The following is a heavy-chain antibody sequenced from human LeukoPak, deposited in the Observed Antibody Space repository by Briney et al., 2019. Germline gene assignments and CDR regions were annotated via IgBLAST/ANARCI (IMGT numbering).Heavy chain of an antibody. D-gene: IGHD3-10*01. CDR3: ASQLLYYYGSGSYPPFDI. V-gene: IGHV5-10-1*01. Sequence: GEPLKISCKGSGYSFTSYWISWVRQMLGKGLGWMGRIDPSVSYTNYSLSFQGHVTISADKSISTAYLQWSSLKASDTAMYYCASQLLYYYGSGSYPPFDIWGQGTMVTVSS. CDR1: GYSFTSYW. J-gene: IGHJ3*02. CDR2: IDPSVSYT.